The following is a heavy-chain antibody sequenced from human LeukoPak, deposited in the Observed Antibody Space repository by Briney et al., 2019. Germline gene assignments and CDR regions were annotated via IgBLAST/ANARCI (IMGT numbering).Heavy chain of an antibody. Sequence: GGSLRLSCAASGFTFSSYAMSWVRQAPGKGLEWVSAISGSGGSTYYADSVKGQFTISRDNSKNTLYLQMNSLRAEDTAVYYCAKESSSWYGYYYMDVWGKGTTVTVSS. CDR2: ISGSGGST. D-gene: IGHD6-13*01. CDR3: AKESSSWYGYYYMDV. J-gene: IGHJ6*03. V-gene: IGHV3-23*01. CDR1: GFTFSSYA.